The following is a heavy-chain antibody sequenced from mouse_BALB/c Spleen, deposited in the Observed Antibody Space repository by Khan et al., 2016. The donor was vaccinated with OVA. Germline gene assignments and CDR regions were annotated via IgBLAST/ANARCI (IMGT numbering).Heavy chain of an antibody. CDR2: IWGDGST. J-gene: IGHJ4*01. Sequence: QMQLEESGPGLVAPSQSLSITCTVSGFSLTSYGVNWVRQPPGKGLEWLGVIWGDGSTNYHSALISRLSISKDNSKCQLFLKLNSLQADDTATYYCAKWGDVYAVDYWGQGTSVTVSS. CDR3: AKWGDVYAVDY. CDR1: GFSLTSYG. V-gene: IGHV2-3*01. D-gene: IGHD2-13*01.